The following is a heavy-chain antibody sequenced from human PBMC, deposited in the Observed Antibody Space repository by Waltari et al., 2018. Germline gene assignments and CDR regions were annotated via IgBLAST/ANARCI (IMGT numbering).Heavy chain of an antibody. Sequence: QVQLVESGGGVVQPGRSLRLSCAASGFTFSSYCIHWVRQAPGKGLEWVEGIWYDGSNKYYADSVKGRFTISRDNSKNTLYLKMNSLRAEDTAVYYCARDPSYDSSAFDIWGQGKMVTVSS. V-gene: IGHV3-33*01. D-gene: IGHD3-22*01. CDR1: GFTFSSYC. J-gene: IGHJ3*02. CDR3: ARDPSYDSSAFDI. CDR2: IWYDGSNK.